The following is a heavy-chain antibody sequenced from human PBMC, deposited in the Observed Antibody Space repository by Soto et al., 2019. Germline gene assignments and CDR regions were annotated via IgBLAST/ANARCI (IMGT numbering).Heavy chain of an antibody. Sequence: PSETLSVTCTFSGVSLSSSIYYLGWIRPPPGKGLEWIGSIYYSGSTYYNPSLKSRVTISVDTSKNQFSLKLSSVTAADTAVYYCARRGDDFDYWGQGTLVTVSS. V-gene: IGHV4-39*01. D-gene: IGHD2-21*02. J-gene: IGHJ4*02. CDR1: GVSLSSSIYY. CDR3: ARRGDDFDY. CDR2: IYYSGST.